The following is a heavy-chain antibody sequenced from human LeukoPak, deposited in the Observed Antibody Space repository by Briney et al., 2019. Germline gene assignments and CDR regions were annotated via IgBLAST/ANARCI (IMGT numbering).Heavy chain of an antibody. CDR1: GFTVSSNY. CDR2: ISGSGGST. J-gene: IGHJ4*02. Sequence: GGSLRLSCAASGFTVSSNYMRWVRQAPGKGLEWVSAISGSGGSTYYADSVKGRFTISRDNSKNTLYLQMNSLRAEDTAVYYCAKQALGVMATRKYYFDYWGQGTLVTVSS. CDR3: AKQALGVMATRKYYFDY. D-gene: IGHD5-24*01. V-gene: IGHV3-23*01.